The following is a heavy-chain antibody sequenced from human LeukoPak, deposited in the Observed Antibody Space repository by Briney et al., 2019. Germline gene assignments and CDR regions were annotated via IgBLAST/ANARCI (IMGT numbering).Heavy chain of an antibody. CDR1: SGSFRTYY. V-gene: IGHV4-34*01. J-gene: IGHJ4*02. D-gene: IGHD3-22*01. CDR2: INHSGST. CDR3: ARRRNYYYDSSGYYRFDY. Sequence: SETLSLTCTVSSGSFRTYYWSWIRQPPGKGLEWIGEINHSGSTNYNPSLKSRVTISVDTSKNQFSLKLSSVTAADTAVYYCARRRNYYYDSSGYYRFDYWGQGTLVTVSS.